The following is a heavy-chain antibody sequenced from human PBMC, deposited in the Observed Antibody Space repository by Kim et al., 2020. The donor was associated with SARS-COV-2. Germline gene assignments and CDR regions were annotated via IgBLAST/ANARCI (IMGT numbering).Heavy chain of an antibody. CDR2: SDYSGST. Sequence: SDYSGSTNYNPSLKSRVTISVDTSKNQCSLKLSSVNAAETAVYYCAGKDYWGQGTLVTVSS. J-gene: IGHJ4*02. CDR3: AGKDY. V-gene: IGHV4-59*01.